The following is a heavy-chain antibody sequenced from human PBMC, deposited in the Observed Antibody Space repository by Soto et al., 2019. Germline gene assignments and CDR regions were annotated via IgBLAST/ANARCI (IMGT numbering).Heavy chain of an antibody. V-gene: IGHV1-18*01. CDR1: GYTFTSYG. J-gene: IGHJ4*02. Sequence: ASVKVSCKASGYTFTSYGISWVRQAPGQGLEWMGWISAYNGNTNYAQKLQGRVTMTTDTSTSTAYMELRSLRSDDTAVYYCARGQQLVLVSYYDSSGTDYFDYWGQGTLVTVSS. CDR3: ARGQQLVLVSYYDSSGTDYFDY. D-gene: IGHD3-22*01. CDR2: ISAYNGNT.